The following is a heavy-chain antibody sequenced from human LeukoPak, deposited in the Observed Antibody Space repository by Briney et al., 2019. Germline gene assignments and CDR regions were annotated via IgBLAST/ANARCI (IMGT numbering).Heavy chain of an antibody. CDR2: IYTSGST. Sequence: SETLSLTCTVSGGSISSYYWSWIRQPAGKGLEWIGRIYTSGSTNYNPSLKSRVTMSVDTSKNQFSLKLSSVTAADTAVYYCARDVVPAAIISRNWYFDLWGRGTLVTVSP. D-gene: IGHD2-2*01. CDR3: ARDVVPAAIISRNWYFDL. V-gene: IGHV4-4*07. J-gene: IGHJ2*01. CDR1: GGSISSYY.